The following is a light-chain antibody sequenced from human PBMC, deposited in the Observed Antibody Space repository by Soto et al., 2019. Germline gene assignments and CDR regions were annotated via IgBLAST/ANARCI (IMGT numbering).Light chain of an antibody. J-gene: IGKJ4*01. CDR2: EAS. CDR1: QSVSSY. Sequence: EIVLTQSPATLSLSPGERATLSCRASQSVSSYLAWYQQKPGQAPRLLIYEASSRATGIPATFSGIGSGTDFTLTISSLEPEDFAVYYCQQRSNWLTFGGGTKVEIK. CDR3: QQRSNWLT. V-gene: IGKV3-11*01.